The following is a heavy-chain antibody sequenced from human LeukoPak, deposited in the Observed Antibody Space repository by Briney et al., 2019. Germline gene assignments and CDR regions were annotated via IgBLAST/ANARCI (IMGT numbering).Heavy chain of an antibody. CDR1: GLTLSSYW. D-gene: IGHD3-16*01. Sequence: GGSLRLSCAASGLTLSSYWMSWVRQAPGKGLEWVANINQDGSEKYYVDSVKGRFTVSRDNAKNSLYLQMNSLRVEDTAVYYCARGKFDFDYWGQGTLVTVSS. V-gene: IGHV3-7*01. CDR2: INQDGSEK. J-gene: IGHJ4*02. CDR3: ARGKFDFDY.